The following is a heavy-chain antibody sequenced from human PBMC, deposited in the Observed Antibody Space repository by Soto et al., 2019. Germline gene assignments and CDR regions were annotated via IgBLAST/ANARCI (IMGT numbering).Heavy chain of an antibody. J-gene: IGHJ4*02. CDR1: GFTFSSYG. CDR2: ISYDGSNK. Sequence: SLRLSCAASGFTFSSYGMHWVREAPGKGLEWVAVISYDGSNKYYADSVKGRFTISRDNSKNTLYLQMNSLRAEDTAVYYCAKDLAGATMFYFDYWGQGTLVTVSS. CDR3: AKDLAGATMFYFDY. V-gene: IGHV3-30*18. D-gene: IGHD1-26*01.